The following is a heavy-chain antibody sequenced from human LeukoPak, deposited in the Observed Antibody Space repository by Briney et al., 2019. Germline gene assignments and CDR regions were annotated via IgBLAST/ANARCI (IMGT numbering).Heavy chain of an antibody. CDR2: IKQDGSEK. D-gene: IGHD3-10*01. CDR1: GFTFSSYW. Sequence: GGSLRLSCAASGFTFSSYWMSWVRQAPGKGLEWVANIKQDGSEKYYVDSVKGRFTISRDNAKNSLYLQMNSLRAEDTAVYYCARGVTMVRGVIRRDYYYYMDVWGKGTTVTVSS. J-gene: IGHJ6*03. V-gene: IGHV3-7*01. CDR3: ARGVTMVRGVIRRDYYYYMDV.